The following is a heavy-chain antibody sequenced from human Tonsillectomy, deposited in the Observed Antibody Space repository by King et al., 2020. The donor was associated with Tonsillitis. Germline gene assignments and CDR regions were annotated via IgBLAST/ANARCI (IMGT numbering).Heavy chain of an antibody. D-gene: IGHD1-26*01. J-gene: IGHJ4*02. CDR1: GFNFKTSW. CDR2: IKGDGSKQ. CDR3: ARGTPLYGGDYWANDC. Sequence: VQLVEFGGGLVQPGYSLRLSCTASGFNFKTSWMSWVRQAPGRGLEWVADIKGDGSKQYFVDSVKGRFIISRDNAKNTLYLQMNSLRVEDTAVYFCARGTPLYGGDYWANDCWGQGTLVTVS. V-gene: IGHV3-7*03.